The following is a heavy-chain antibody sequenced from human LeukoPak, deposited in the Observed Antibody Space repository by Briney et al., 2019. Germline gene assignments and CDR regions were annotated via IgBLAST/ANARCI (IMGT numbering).Heavy chain of an antibody. D-gene: IGHD3-22*01. V-gene: IGHV3-23*01. CDR2: ISGSGGST. Sequence: GGSLRLSCAASGFTFSSYAMSWVRQAPGKGLEWVSAISGSGGSTYYADSVKGRFTISRDNSKNTLYLQMNSPRAEDTAVYYCAKVRVNYYDSSGYYYWGQGTLVTVSS. CDR3: AKVRVNYYDSSGYYY. J-gene: IGHJ4*02. CDR1: GFTFSSYA.